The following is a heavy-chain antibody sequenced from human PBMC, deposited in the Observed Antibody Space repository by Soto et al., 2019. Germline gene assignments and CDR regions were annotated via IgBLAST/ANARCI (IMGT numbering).Heavy chain of an antibody. J-gene: IGHJ4*02. D-gene: IGHD1-1*01. V-gene: IGHV3-74*01. CDR3: TTVFDF. CDR1: GFTFNNHW. CDR2: ISNDGRTF. Sequence: GGSLRLSCAGSGFTFNNHWVHWIRQGPGKGLVWVSGISNDGRTFYADSVKGRFTISRDNAENTLYLQMNSLRVDDTAVYYCTTVFDFWGQRALVTVSS.